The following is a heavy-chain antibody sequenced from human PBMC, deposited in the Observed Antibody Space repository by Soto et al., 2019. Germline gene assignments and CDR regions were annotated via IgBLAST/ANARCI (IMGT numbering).Heavy chain of an antibody. Sequence: ESGPTLVNPTQTLTLTCTFSGFSFSTSGEGVGWIRQPPGKALEWLALIYWDDDKRYSPSLKSRLTITKDTSKNQVVLTMTNMDPVDTGTYYCAHSPSRYYYDTSGYPYDTFDIWGQGTMVTVSS. D-gene: IGHD3-22*01. CDR2: IYWDDDK. CDR3: AHSPSRYYYDTSGYPYDTFDI. CDR1: GFSFSTSGEG. V-gene: IGHV2-5*02. J-gene: IGHJ3*02.